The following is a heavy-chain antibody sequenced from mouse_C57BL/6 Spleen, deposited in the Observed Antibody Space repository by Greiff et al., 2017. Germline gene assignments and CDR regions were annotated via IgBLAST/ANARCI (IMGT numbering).Heavy chain of an antibody. CDR1: GFTFSDYY. Sequence: DVQLVESEGGLVQPGSSMKLSCTASGFTFSDYYMAWVRQVPEKGLEWVANINYDGSSTYYLDSLKSRFIISRDNAKNILYLQMSSLKSEDTATYYCARDGGLLRTSWYFDVWGTGTTVTVSS. J-gene: IGHJ1*03. CDR2: INYDGSST. CDR3: ARDGGLLRTSWYFDV. V-gene: IGHV5-16*01. D-gene: IGHD2-3*01.